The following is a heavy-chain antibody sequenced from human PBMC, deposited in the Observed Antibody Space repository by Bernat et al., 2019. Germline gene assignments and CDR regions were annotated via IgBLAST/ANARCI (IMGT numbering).Heavy chain of an antibody. CDR2: ISYDGSNK. CDR3: ARDQGLPPQGYYGMDV. V-gene: IGHV3-30*07. J-gene: IGHJ6*02. CDR1: GFTFSSYA. Sequence: QVQLVESGGGVVQPGRSLRLSCAASGFTFSSYAMHWVRQAPGKGLEWVAVISYDGSNKYYADSVKGRFTISRDNAKNSLYLQMNSLRAEDTAVYYCARDQGLPPQGYYGMDVWGQGTTVTVSS.